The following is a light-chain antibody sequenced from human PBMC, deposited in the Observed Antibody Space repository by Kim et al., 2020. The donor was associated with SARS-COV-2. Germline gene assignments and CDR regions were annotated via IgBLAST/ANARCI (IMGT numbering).Light chain of an antibody. CDR3: QSYDSSNRWV. J-gene: IGLJ3*02. CDR2: EDN. V-gene: IGLV6-57*01. Sequence: KTVTISCTRSSGSIASNYVQWYQQRPGSSPTTVIYEDNQSPSGVPDRFSGSIDSSSNSASLTISGLMTEDEADYYCQSYDSSNRWVFGGGTQLTVL. CDR1: SGSIASNY.